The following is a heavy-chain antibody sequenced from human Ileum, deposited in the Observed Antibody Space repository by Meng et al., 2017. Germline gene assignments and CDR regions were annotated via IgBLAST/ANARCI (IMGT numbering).Heavy chain of an antibody. Sequence: SETLSLTCTVSGGSISSGSYYWSWIRQPAGRGLEWIGRIYTSGSAHYNPSLKSPVTISADTSKNQFSLKLTSVTAADTAAYYCARAKATGSTNDAFDVWGQGTMVTVSS. CDR1: GGSISSGSYY. D-gene: IGHD1-1*01. CDR3: ARAKATGSTNDAFDV. CDR2: IYTSGSA. J-gene: IGHJ3*01. V-gene: IGHV4-61*02.